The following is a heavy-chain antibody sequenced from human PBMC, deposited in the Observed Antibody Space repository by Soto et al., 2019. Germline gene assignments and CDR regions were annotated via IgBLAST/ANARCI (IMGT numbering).Heavy chain of an antibody. CDR3: ARAYAHYDFWSGYSPLYYYFDY. D-gene: IGHD3-3*01. CDR2: IIPIFGTA. CDR1: GSTFSSYA. V-gene: IGHV1-69*06. J-gene: IGHJ4*02. Sequence: LKVSSEDSGSTFSSYAISWVRQAPGQGLEWMGGIIPIFGTANYAQKFQGRVTITADKSTSTAYMELSSLRSEDTAVYYCARAYAHYDFWSGYSPLYYYFDYWGQGTLVPVSP.